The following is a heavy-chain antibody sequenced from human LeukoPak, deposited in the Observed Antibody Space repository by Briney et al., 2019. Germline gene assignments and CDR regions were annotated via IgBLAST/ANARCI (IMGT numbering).Heavy chain of an antibody. CDR3: ATEKDLLLDS. Sequence: ASVKVSCKVSGYSLSELSTHWVRQAPGQGLEWMGGFDPGDDETIYAQKFRGRVTMTEDTSTDTAYLELSSLRSEDTAVYFCATEKDLLLDSWGQGTPVTASS. D-gene: IGHD1-26*01. V-gene: IGHV1-24*01. CDR2: FDPGDDET. J-gene: IGHJ5*01. CDR1: GYSLSELS.